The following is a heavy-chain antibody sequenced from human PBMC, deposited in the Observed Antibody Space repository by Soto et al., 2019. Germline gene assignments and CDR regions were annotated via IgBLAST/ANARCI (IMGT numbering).Heavy chain of an antibody. D-gene: IGHD3-16*01. CDR3: ARDWEMIYDYVWGSYPKGPFDI. V-gene: IGHV3-30-3*01. Sequence: GGSLRLSCAASGFTFSSYAMHWVRQAPGKGLEWVAVISYDGSNKYYADSVKGRFTISRDNSKNTLYLQMNSLRAEDTAVYYCARDWEMIYDYVWGSYPKGPFDIWGQGTMVTVSS. J-gene: IGHJ3*02. CDR2: ISYDGSNK. CDR1: GFTFSSYA.